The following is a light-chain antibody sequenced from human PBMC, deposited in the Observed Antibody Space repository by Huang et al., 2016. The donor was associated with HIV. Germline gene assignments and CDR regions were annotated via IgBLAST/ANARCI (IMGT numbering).Light chain of an antibody. CDR2: GTS. Sequence: DIQMTQSPSAMFASLGDIVTITCRASQGINNYLAWFQQKPGKVPKRLIYGTSNLQSGVPSRFSGSGSGTEFTLTITRLQPEDFATYYCLQYDSYPWTFGQGTEVEV. CDR3: LQYDSYPWT. V-gene: IGKV1-17*03. J-gene: IGKJ1*01. CDR1: QGINNY.